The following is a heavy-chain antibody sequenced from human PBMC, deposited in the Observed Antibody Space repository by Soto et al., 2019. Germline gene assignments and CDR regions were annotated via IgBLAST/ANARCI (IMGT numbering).Heavy chain of an antibody. Sequence: SETLSLTCTVSGGCLSGDYLTWIRQPPGKGLEWIGYLSYTGNTNYNPSLKSRVTISVDRSKIQFFLELRSVTAADTAVYYCARVPDYWGQGILVTVSS. J-gene: IGHJ4*02. D-gene: IGHD2-2*01. CDR3: ARVPDY. CDR1: GGCLSGDY. V-gene: IGHV4-59*01. CDR2: LSYTGNT.